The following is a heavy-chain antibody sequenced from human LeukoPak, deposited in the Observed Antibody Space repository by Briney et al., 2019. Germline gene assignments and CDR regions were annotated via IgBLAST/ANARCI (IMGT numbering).Heavy chain of an antibody. CDR3: ARSPRTYYYDSSGFLLFDY. CDR2: ISGSGGST. Sequence: GGSLRLSCAAAGFTFSSYAMSWVRQAPGKGLEWVSSISGSGGSTYYADSVKGRFAISRDNSKKTLYLQMHCLRAEDTAVYYCARSPRTYYYDSSGFLLFDYWGQGTLVTVSS. CDR1: GFTFSSYA. D-gene: IGHD3-22*01. J-gene: IGHJ4*02. V-gene: IGHV3-23*01.